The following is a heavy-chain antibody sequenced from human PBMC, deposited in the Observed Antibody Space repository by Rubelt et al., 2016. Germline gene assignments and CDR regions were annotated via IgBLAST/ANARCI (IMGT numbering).Heavy chain of an antibody. J-gene: IGHJ4*02. Sequence: QVQLVESGGGVVQPGRSLRLSCAASGFTFSSYAMHWVRQAPGKGLEWVAVISYDGSNKYYADSVKGRFTISRDNSKNTLDLQMNSLTSEDTAVYYCARMYSHSSGAGSDYWGRGTPVTVSS. CDR2: ISYDGSNK. D-gene: IGHD6-6*01. CDR1: GFTFSSYA. V-gene: IGHV3-30*04. CDR3: ARMYSHSSGAGSDY.